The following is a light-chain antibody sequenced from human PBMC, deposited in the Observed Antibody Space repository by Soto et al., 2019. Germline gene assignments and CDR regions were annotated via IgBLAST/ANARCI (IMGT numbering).Light chain of an antibody. Sequence: DIQMTQSPSSLSASVGDRVTITCRASQSISRYLNWYQQKPGKAPKLLIYAASSLKSGLPSRFSGSGSGTDFTLTISSLQHEDCATYCCQRSYCPPLTFGGGTRLEIK. CDR1: QSISRY. CDR3: QRSYCPPLT. J-gene: IGKJ4*01. CDR2: AAS. V-gene: IGKV1-39*01.